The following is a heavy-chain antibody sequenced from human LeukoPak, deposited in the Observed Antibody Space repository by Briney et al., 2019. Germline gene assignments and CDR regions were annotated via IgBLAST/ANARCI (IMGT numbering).Heavy chain of an antibody. CDR2: ISAYNGNT. J-gene: IGHJ6*03. CDR3: ARERGHYDSSGYWHYYMDV. V-gene: IGHV1-18*01. Sequence: ASVKVSCKASGYTFTSYGISWVRQAPGQGLEWMGWISAYNGNTNYAQKLQGRVTMTTDTSTSTAYMELRSLRSDDTAVYYCARERGHYDSSGYWHYYMDVWGKGTTVTVSS. CDR1: GYTFTSYG. D-gene: IGHD3-22*01.